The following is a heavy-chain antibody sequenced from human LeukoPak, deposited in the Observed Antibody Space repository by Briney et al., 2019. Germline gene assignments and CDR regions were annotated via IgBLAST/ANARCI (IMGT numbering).Heavy chain of an antibody. J-gene: IGHJ4*02. V-gene: IGHV3-11*04. CDR3: ARGQIETATTPFDY. D-gene: IGHD5-24*01. CDR1: GVIFSNYY. Sequence: GGSLRLSCAASGVIFSNYYMSWIRQAPGKGLEWISYISSIGTTTDYADSVKGRFTISRDNAKNSLYLQMNSLRAEDTAVYYCARGQIETATTPFDYWGQGSLVTVSS. CDR2: ISSIGTTT.